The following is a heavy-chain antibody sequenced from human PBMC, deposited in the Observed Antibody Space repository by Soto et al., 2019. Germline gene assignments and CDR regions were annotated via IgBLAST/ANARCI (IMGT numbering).Heavy chain of an antibody. V-gene: IGHV3-30*18. J-gene: IGHJ3*02. Sequence: GGSLRLSCAASGFTFSSYGMHWVRQAPGKGLEWVAVISYDGSNKYYADSVKGRFTISRDNSKNTLYLQMNSLRAEDTAVYYCAKGKYYYDSSGYSHFGAFDIWGQGTMVTVSS. CDR1: GFTFSSYG. D-gene: IGHD3-22*01. CDR3: AKGKYYYDSSGYSHFGAFDI. CDR2: ISYDGSNK.